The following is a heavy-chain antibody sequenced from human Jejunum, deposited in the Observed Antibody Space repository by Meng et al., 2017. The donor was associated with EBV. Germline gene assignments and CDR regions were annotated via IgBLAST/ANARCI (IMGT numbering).Heavy chain of an antibody. Sequence: VQLVEAGEALGQPGGSLRLSCAASGFTFSSYWMHWVRQAPGQGLVWVSRTNEDGRITNYADSVKGRFTISRDNTKNTLYLQMNSLRAEDTAVYFCSRDLAGSDDDWGQGTLVTVSS. J-gene: IGHJ4*02. CDR2: TNEDGRIT. V-gene: IGHV3-74*01. CDR1: GFTFSSYW. CDR3: SRDLAGSDDD. D-gene: IGHD6-25*01.